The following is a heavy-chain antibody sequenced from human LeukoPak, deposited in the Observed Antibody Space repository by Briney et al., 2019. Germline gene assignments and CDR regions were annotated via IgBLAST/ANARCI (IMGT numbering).Heavy chain of an antibody. Sequence: SETLSLTCAVYGGSFSGNYWSWSRQPPGKGLEWIGEINHSGSANYNPSLKSRVTISVDTSKNQFSLKLSSVTAADTAVYYCARGVGLEMATSYFDYWGQGTLVTVSS. D-gene: IGHD5-24*01. V-gene: IGHV4-34*01. J-gene: IGHJ4*02. CDR3: ARGVGLEMATSYFDY. CDR2: INHSGSA. CDR1: GGSFSGNY.